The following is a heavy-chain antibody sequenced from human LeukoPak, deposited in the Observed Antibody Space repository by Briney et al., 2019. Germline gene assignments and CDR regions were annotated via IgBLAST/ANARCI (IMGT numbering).Heavy chain of an antibody. CDR2: IYYSGST. CDR3: ARGGGGVYYYYYYMDV. J-gene: IGHJ6*03. D-gene: IGHD3-10*01. CDR1: GGSISSSSYY. Sequence: SETLSLTCTVSGGSISSSSYYWGWIRQPPGKGLEWIGCIYYSGSTYYNPSLKSRVTISVDTSKNQFSLKLSSVTAADTAVYYCARGGGGVYYYYYYMDVWGKGTTVTVSS. V-gene: IGHV4-39*07.